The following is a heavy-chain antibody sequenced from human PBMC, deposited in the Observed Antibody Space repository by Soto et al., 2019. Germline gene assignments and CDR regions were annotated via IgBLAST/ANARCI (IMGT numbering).Heavy chain of an antibody. CDR2: ISSSSSTI. V-gene: IGHV3-48*01. CDR3: ARSGGFDY. CDR1: GFTFSSYS. J-gene: IGHJ4*02. D-gene: IGHD2-15*01. Sequence: EVQLVESGEGLVQPGGSLRLSCAASGFTFSSYSMNWVRQAPGKGLEWVSYISSSSSTIYYADSVKGRFTISRDNAKNSLYLQMNSLRAEDTAVYYCARSGGFDYWGQGTLVTVSS.